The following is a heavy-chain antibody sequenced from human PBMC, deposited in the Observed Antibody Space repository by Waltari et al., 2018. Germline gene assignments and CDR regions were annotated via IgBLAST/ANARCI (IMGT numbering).Heavy chain of an antibody. V-gene: IGHV4-34*01. J-gene: IGHJ5*02. CDR1: GGSFSGYY. CDR3: TRKGGSYLGWFDP. D-gene: IGHD1-26*01. CDR2: INHSGST. Sequence: QVQLQPWGAGLLKPSATPSLTCAVYGGSFSGYYWSWIRQPPGKGLEWIGEINHSGSTTYNPSLKSRVTISVDTSKNQFSLKLSSVTAADTAVYYCTRKGGSYLGWFDPWGQGTLVTVSS.